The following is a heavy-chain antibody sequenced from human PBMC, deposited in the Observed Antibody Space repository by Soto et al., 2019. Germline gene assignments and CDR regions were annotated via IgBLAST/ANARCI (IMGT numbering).Heavy chain of an antibody. CDR3: AREKYSSSWYGMDV. V-gene: IGHV1-2*02. CDR1: GYTFTGYY. J-gene: IGHJ6*02. Sequence: ASVKVSCKASGYTFTGYYMHWVRQAPGQGLEWMGWINPNSGGTNYAQKFQGRVTMTRDTSISTAYMELSRLRSDDTAVYYCAREKYSSSWYGMDVWGQGTTVTVSS. D-gene: IGHD6-13*01. CDR2: INPNSGGT.